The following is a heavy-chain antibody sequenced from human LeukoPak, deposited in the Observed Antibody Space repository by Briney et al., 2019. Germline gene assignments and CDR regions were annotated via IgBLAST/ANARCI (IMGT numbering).Heavy chain of an antibody. V-gene: IGHV4-59*08. CDR3: ARADYDYYYGMDV. D-gene: IGHD4-17*01. CDR2: ISYTGRT. J-gene: IGHJ6*02. Sequence: SETLSLTCTVSGGSISGYYWSWTRQPPERGLEWIGYISYTGRTLYNPSLKSRVTISVDTSKNQFSLKLSSVTAADTAVYYCARADYDYYYGMDVWGQGTTVTVSS. CDR1: GGSISGYY.